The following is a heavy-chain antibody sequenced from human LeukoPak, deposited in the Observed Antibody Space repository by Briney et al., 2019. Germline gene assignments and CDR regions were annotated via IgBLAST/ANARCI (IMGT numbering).Heavy chain of an antibody. CDR2: INPNSGGT. D-gene: IGHD5-18*01. J-gene: IGHJ5*02. CDR3: ARDTAMVTYWFDP. CDR1: GYTFTGYY. V-gene: IGHV1-2*02. Sequence: ASVKVSCKASGYTFTGYYMHWVRQAPGQGLEWMGWINPNSGGTNYAQRFQGRVTMTRDTSISTAYMELSRLRSDDTAVYYCARDTAMVTYWFDPWGQGTLVTVSS.